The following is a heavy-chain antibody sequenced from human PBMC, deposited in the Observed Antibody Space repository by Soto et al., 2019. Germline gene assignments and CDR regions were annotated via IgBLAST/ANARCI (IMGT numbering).Heavy chain of an antibody. V-gene: IGHV3-74*01. CDR1: GFTFSSYW. CDR2: INSDGSST. CDR3: VRDRGYPDSFDV. J-gene: IGHJ3*01. D-gene: IGHD1-1*01. Sequence: PGGSLRLSCAASGFTFSSYWMHWVRQAPGKGLVWVSRINSDGSSTSYADSVKGRFTISRDNAKNTLYLQMNSLRAEDTALYFCVRDRGYPDSFDVWGRGTMVTVSS.